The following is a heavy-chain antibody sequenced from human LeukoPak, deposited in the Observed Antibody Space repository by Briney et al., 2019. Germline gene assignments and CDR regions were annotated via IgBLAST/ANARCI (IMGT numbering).Heavy chain of an antibody. CDR1: GYSFTGYY. CDR3: ARVWNYDSRGFNY. Sequence: ASVKVSCKASGYSFTGYYLHWVRQAPEQGLEWMGWINPNSGDTTYAQNFQGRVTMTRDTSISTAYMELSRLIFDDTAVYYCARVWNYDSRGFNYWGRGTLVTVSS. D-gene: IGHD3-22*01. CDR2: INPNSGDT. V-gene: IGHV1-2*02. J-gene: IGHJ4*02.